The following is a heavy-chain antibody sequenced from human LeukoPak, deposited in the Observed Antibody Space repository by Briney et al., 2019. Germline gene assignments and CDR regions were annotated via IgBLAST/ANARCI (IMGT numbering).Heavy chain of an antibody. J-gene: IGHJ4*02. Sequence: PSQTLSLTCAVSGGSISSGSYSWSWIRQPPGKGLEWIGYIYPRGSTYYNPSLKSRVILSLDKSANQFSLNLSSVTAADTAVYYCASNWSDFDYWGQGILVTVSS. CDR1: GGSISSGSYS. V-gene: IGHV4-30-2*01. CDR3: ASNWSDFDY. D-gene: IGHD1-1*01. CDR2: IYPRGST.